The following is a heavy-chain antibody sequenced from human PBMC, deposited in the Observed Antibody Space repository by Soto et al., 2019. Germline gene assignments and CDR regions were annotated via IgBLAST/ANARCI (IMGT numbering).Heavy chain of an antibody. Sequence: ASVKVSCKASGGTFSSYAISWVRQAPGQGLEWMGGIIPIFGTANYAQKFQGRVAITADESTSTAYMELSSLRSEDTAVYYCAGYYHDSSGYYFDYWGQGTLVTVSS. CDR1: GGTFSSYA. CDR3: AGYYHDSSGYYFDY. CDR2: IIPIFGTA. D-gene: IGHD3-22*01. V-gene: IGHV1-69*13. J-gene: IGHJ4*02.